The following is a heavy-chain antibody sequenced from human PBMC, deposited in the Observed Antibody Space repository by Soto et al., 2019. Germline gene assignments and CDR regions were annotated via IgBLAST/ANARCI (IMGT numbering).Heavy chain of an antibody. CDR1: GGTFSSHT. Sequence: QDQLVQSGAEVKKPGSSVKVSCKASGGTFSSHTFSWVRQAPGQGLEWMGRIIPALGTATYAQKFQGRVTITADESATTVYMELNSLRSEDPALYYCAGPDFGDYWYFDLWGRGTLVTVSS. D-gene: IGHD4-17*01. J-gene: IGHJ2*01. CDR2: IIPALGTA. CDR3: AGPDFGDYWYFDL. V-gene: IGHV1-69*08.